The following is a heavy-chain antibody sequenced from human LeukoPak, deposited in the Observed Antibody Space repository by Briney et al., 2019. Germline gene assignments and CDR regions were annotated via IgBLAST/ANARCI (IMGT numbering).Heavy chain of an antibody. Sequence: SETLSLTCIVSGGSIRPYYWRWIRQPPGKGLEWIGYIYYSGTTNYNPSLKSRVTISVDTSKNQFSLKLNSVTAADTAVYYCARHLAGRIFTFDYWGQGTLVTVSS. CDR1: GGSIRPYY. J-gene: IGHJ4*02. V-gene: IGHV4-59*01. D-gene: IGHD6-19*01. CDR3: ARHLAGRIFTFDY. CDR2: IYYSGTT.